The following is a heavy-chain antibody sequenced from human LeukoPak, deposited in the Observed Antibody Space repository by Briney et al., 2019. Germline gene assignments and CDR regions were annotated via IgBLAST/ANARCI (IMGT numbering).Heavy chain of an antibody. Sequence: SETLSLTCTVSGGSISSYYWSWIRQPPGKGLEWIGCIYYSGSTNYNPSLKSRVTISVDTSKNQFSLKLSSVTAADTAVYYCARAVLGYLPFDYWGQGTLVTVSS. CDR3: ARAVLGYLPFDY. CDR1: GGSISSYY. V-gene: IGHV4-59*01. CDR2: IYYSGST. D-gene: IGHD3-3*02. J-gene: IGHJ4*02.